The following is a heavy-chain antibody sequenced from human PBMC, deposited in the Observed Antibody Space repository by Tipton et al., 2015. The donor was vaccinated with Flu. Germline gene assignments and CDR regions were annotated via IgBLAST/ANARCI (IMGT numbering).Heavy chain of an antibody. D-gene: IGHD1-26*01. J-gene: IGHJ1*01. V-gene: IGHV4-59*01. CDR2: IYYSGST. CDR3: ARYGTYDGSRYFQH. Sequence: LVQSSETLSLTCTVSGGSISSYYWSWIRQPPGKGLEWIGHIYYSGSTNYSPSLKSRVTISVDTFKNQFSLKLSSVTAADTAVYYCARYGTYDGSRYFQHWGQGTLVTVSS. CDR1: GGSISSYY.